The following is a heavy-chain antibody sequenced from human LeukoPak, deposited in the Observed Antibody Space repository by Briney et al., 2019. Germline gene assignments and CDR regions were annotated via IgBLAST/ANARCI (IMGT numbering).Heavy chain of an antibody. D-gene: IGHD1-1*01. V-gene: IGHV1-46*01. J-gene: IGHJ4*02. CDR1: GYTFTSYY. CDR2: VNPSGGST. CDR3: ARDQSIDDRAFDY. Sequence: ASVKVSCKASGYTFTSYYMHWVRQAPGQGLEWMGIVNPSGGSTSYAQKFQGRVTMTRDMSTSTVYMELSSLRSEDTAVHYCARDQSIDDRAFDYWGQGTLVTVSS.